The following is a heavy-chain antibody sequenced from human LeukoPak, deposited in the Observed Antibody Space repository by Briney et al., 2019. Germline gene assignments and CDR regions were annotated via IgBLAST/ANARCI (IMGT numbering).Heavy chain of an antibody. Sequence: SVKVSCKASGGTLSSNVVTWVRQAPGQGLEWMGGIIPTFGTPNYAQKFQGRVTITTDESTTTVYMKLSSLRSEDTAVYYCARGWVGLSPFDYWGQGTLVTVSS. CDR1: GGTLSSNV. CDR2: IIPTFGTP. D-gene: IGHD3-10*01. CDR3: ARGWVGLSPFDY. V-gene: IGHV1-69*05. J-gene: IGHJ4*02.